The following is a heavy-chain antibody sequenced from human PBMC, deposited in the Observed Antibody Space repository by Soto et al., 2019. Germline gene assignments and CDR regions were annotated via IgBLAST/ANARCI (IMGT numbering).Heavy chain of an antibody. CDR1: GGTFSSYA. CDR3: AREMEYYDASGRMDV. J-gene: IGHJ6*02. CDR2: IIPIYHTP. V-gene: IGHV1-69*12. Sequence: QVQLVQSGAEVKKPGSSVKVSCKASGGTFSSYAISWVRQAPGQGLEWMGGIIPIYHTPNYAQKFQGRVTITADETTSTAYMELSSLRSEDTAVYYCAREMEYYDASGRMDVWGQGTTVNVSS. D-gene: IGHD3-22*01.